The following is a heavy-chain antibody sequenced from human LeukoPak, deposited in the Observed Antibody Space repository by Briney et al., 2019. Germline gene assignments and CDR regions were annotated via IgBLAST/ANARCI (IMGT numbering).Heavy chain of an antibody. CDR3: ARTYYFGSGSYHFDY. Sequence: SETLSLTCTVSGDSISSYYWSWIRQPPGKGLEWIGYIYSSGSTNYNPSLKSRVTISVDTSKNQFSLKLTSVTAADTAVYYCARTYYFGSGSYHFDYWGQGTLVTVSS. CDR2: IYSSGST. J-gene: IGHJ4*02. CDR1: GDSISSYY. D-gene: IGHD3-10*01. V-gene: IGHV4-59*08.